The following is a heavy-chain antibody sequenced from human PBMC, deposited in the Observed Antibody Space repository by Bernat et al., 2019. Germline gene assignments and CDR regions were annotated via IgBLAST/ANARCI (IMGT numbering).Heavy chain of an antibody. CDR2: MNPNTGNT. Sequence: QVQLVQSGAEVKKPGASVKVSCKASGYSFTSYDIDWVRQATGQGLEWMGWMNPNTGNTAYAQKFQGRVTMTRDTSISTAYLELSGLTSEDTAVYYCAKVGSSSANWFDPWGQGTPVTVSS. CDR1: GYSFTSYD. D-gene: IGHD6-6*01. CDR3: AKVGSSSANWFDP. V-gene: IGHV1-8*01. J-gene: IGHJ5*02.